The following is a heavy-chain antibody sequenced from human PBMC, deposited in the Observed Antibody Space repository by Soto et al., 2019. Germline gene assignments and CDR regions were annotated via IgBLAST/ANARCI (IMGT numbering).Heavy chain of an antibody. CDR2: IKCDGSEK. D-gene: IGHD2-2*01. Sequence: GGSLRLSCAASGFTFSSSWMHWVCQAPEKGQEWVADIKCDGSEKYYVDSVKGRLTISRDNAKNSLYLQVNSLRAEDMTVYYCVRGGLVVPAANYYYMDVWGNGTTVTVSS. V-gene: IGHV3-7*03. CDR3: VRGGLVVPAANYYYMDV. J-gene: IGHJ6*03. CDR1: GFTFSSSW.